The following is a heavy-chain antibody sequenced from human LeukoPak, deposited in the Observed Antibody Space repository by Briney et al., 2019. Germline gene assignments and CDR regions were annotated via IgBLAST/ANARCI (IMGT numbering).Heavy chain of an antibody. J-gene: IGHJ4*02. CDR1: GYTFTTYD. Sequence: ASVKVSCKASGYTFTTYDISWVRQATGQGLEWMGWMSPNSGNTGYAQKFQGRVTLTRDTSISTAYMELSSLTSEDTAVYYCARNAPKTGDFFYWGQGTLVSVSS. V-gene: IGHV1-8*01. CDR2: MSPNSGNT. CDR3: ARNAPKTGDFFY. D-gene: IGHD7-27*01.